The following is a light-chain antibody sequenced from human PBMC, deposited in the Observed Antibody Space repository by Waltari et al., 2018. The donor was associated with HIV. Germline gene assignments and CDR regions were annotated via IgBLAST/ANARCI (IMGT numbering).Light chain of an antibody. Sequence: HSALTQPASVSGSPGQSVTISCTDTTSDIGISNFVSWYQQHPGKAPQLILYGGSLRALGVSYRCSGSKAGDTASLTISGLQSEDEADYYCSSYTDSDFLVFGGGTKLTVL. CDR1: TSDIGISNF. J-gene: IGLJ2*01. V-gene: IGLV2-14*02. CDR3: SSYTDSDFLV. CDR2: GGS.